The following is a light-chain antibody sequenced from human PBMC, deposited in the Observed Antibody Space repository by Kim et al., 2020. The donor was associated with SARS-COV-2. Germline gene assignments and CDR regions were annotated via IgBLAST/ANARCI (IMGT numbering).Light chain of an antibody. CDR1: SSNIGSNT. Sequence: QSVLTQPPSASGTPVQRVTISCSGSSSNIGSNTVNWYQQLPGTAPKLLIYSNNQRPSGVPDRFSGSKSGTSASLAISGLQSEDEADYYCAAWDDSLNGVVFGGGTQLTVL. CDR3: AAWDDSLNGVV. J-gene: IGLJ2*01. V-gene: IGLV1-44*01. CDR2: SNN.